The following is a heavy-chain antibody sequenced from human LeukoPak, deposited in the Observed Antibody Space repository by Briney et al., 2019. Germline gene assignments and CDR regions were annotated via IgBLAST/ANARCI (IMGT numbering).Heavy chain of an antibody. CDR2: ISSNGGST. J-gene: IGHJ4*02. V-gene: IGHV3-64*01. CDR1: GFTFSSYA. CDR3: ARVVGATYFDH. D-gene: IGHD1-26*01. Sequence: GGSLRLSCAASGFTFSSYAMHWVRQAPGKGLEYVSGISSNGGSTYYANSVKGRFTISRDNSKNTLYLQMGSLRPEDMAVYYCARVVGATYFDHWGQGTLVTVSS.